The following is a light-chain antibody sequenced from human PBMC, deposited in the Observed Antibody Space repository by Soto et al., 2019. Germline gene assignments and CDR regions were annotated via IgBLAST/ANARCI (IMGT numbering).Light chain of an antibody. J-gene: IGKJ1*01. Sequence: DIQMTQSPTTLSASVGDRVTITCRASQSIGTWLAWFQQKPGKAPKVLIYKASSLQTGIPERFSGGGSGTEFTLTISSLQPDDFATYYCHQYNSYSSFXQGTKV. CDR1: QSIGTW. V-gene: IGKV1-5*03. CDR3: HQYNSYSS. CDR2: KAS.